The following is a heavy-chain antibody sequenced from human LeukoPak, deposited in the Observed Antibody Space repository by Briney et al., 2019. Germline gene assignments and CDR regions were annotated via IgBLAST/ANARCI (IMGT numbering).Heavy chain of an antibody. Sequence: ASVKVSCKASGYTFTSYGISWVRQAPGQGLEWMGWISAYNGNTNYAQKLQGRVTMTTDTSTSTAYMELRSLRSDDTAVYYCARGRSRVFGDYTGNYYYYGMDVWGQGTTVTVSS. CDR2: ISAYNGNT. CDR1: GYTFTSYG. CDR3: ARGRSRVFGDYTGNYYYYGMDV. V-gene: IGHV1-18*01. D-gene: IGHD4-17*01. J-gene: IGHJ6*02.